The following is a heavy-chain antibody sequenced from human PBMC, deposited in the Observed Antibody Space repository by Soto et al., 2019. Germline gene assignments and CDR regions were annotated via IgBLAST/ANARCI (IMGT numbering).Heavy chain of an antibody. CDR2: IYDDGDS. V-gene: IGHV4-59*02. Sequence: SLTCTVSGVSVSRTYWTWIRQPPGKGLEWIGYIYDDGDSNHNPFLKSRVSMSVDTSKNQVSLKLTSVTAADTAVYYCARERTALDSWGQGTLVTVSS. J-gene: IGHJ4*02. CDR1: GVSVSRTY. CDR3: ARERTALDS.